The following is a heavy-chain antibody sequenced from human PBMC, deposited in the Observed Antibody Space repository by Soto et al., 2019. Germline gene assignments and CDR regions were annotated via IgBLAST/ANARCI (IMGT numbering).Heavy chain of an antibody. Sequence: AASVKVSCKASGYTFTGYYVHWVRQAPGQGLEWMGWINPNSGDTYLAQRFQGRVTMNRDTSIGTAYMELRGLTSDDTAEYYCAKGGAIVAAGTRVYLYNAMDVWGQGTTVTAP. CDR2: INPNSGDT. J-gene: IGHJ6*02. V-gene: IGHV1-2*02. CDR3: AKGGAIVAAGTRVYLYNAMDV. CDR1: GYTFTGYY. D-gene: IGHD1-26*01.